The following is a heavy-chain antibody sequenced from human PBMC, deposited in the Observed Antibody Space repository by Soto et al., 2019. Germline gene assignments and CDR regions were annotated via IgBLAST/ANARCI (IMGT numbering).Heavy chain of an antibody. V-gene: IGHV6-1*01. D-gene: IGHD6-19*01. CDR1: GDSVSSNSAA. J-gene: IGHJ6*02. CDR2: TYYRSKWYN. CDR3: ARDSSSGLYYYYYYGMDV. Sequence: PSQTLSLTCAISGDSVSSNSAALNWIRQSPSRGLEWLGRTYYRSKWYNDYAVSVKSRITINPDTSKNQFSLQLNSVTPEDTAVYYCARDSSSGLYYYYYYGMDVWGQGTTVTVSS.